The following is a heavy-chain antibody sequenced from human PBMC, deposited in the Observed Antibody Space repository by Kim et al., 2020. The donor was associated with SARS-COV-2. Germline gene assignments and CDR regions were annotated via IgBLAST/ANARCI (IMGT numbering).Heavy chain of an antibody. CDR2: IFSSGNT. CDR3: ARQTAYSSGWFGD. D-gene: IGHD6-19*01. J-gene: IGHJ4*02. V-gene: IGHV4-61*01. Sequence: SETLSLTCIVSGASVRSDNYYWTWIRQPPGKELEWIGYIFSSGNTNYSPSLKSRVSISLDTSKNQFFLRLFSVTAAGTAVYYCARQTAYSSGWFGDWGQGALVTVSS. CDR1: GASVRSDNYY.